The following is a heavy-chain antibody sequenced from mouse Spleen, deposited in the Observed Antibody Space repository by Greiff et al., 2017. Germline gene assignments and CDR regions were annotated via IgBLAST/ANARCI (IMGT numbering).Heavy chain of an antibody. V-gene: IGHV3-8*02. CDR2: ISYSGST. D-gene: IGHD1-1*01. Sequence: VQLQQPGPSLVKPSQTLSLTCSVTGDSITSGYWNWIRKFPGNKLEYMGYISYSGSTYYNPSLKSRISITRDTSKNQYYLQLNSVTTEDTATYYCARGGGGSSDGYFDVWGAGTTVTVSS. CDR3: ARGGGGSSDGYFDV. J-gene: IGHJ1*01. CDR1: GDSITSGY.